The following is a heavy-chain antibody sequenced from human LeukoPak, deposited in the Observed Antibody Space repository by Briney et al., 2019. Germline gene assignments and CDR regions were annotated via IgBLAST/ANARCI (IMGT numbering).Heavy chain of an antibody. CDR3: ARQTGGAADLVLWYFDY. CDR1: GGTFSSYA. J-gene: IGHJ4*02. Sequence: ASVKVSCKASGGTFSSYAISWVRQAPGQGLEWMGGIIPIFGTANYAQKFQGRVTITTDESTSTAYMELSSLRAEDTAVYYCARQTGGAADLVLWYFDYWGQGTLVTVSS. CDR2: IIPIFGTA. D-gene: IGHD3-16*01. V-gene: IGHV1-69*05.